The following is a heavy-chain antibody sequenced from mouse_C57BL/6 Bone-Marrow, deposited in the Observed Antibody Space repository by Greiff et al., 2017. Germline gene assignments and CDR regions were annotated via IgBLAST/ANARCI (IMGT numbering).Heavy chain of an antibody. CDR3: ARGALPYYYSMGF. V-gene: IGHV6-6*01. J-gene: IGHJ4*01. CDR2: IRNKANNHAT. Sequence: EVKLMESGGGLVQPGGSMKLSCAASGFTFSDAWMDWVRQSPEKGLEWVAEIRNKANNHATYYAESVKGRFTISRDDSKSSVYLPINSVRAEDTGTYNSARGALPYYYSMGFWGQEESVSVSS. CDR1: GFTFSDAW.